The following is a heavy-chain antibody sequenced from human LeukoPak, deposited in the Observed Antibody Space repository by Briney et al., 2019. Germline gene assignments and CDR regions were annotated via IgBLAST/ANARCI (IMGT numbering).Heavy chain of an antibody. CDR3: AREGSYASSGYYWFDP. J-gene: IGHJ5*02. Sequence: SETLSLTCTVSGDSISSHYWSWFRQPPGKGLEWIGCIYYSGSTNYNPSLKSRVTISIDTSKNQFSLKLSSVTAADTAVYYCAREGSYASSGYYWFDPWGQGTRVTVSS. CDR1: GDSISSHY. CDR2: IYYSGST. D-gene: IGHD3-22*01. V-gene: IGHV4-59*11.